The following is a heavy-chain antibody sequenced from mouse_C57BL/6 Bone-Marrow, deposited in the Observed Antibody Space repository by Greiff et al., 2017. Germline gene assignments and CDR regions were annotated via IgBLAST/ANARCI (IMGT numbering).Heavy chain of an antibody. CDR1: GFTFSSYG. J-gene: IGHJ3*01. D-gene: IGHD1-1*01. CDR2: ISSGGSYT. CDR3: ATLRGAY. V-gene: IGHV5-6*01. Sequence: EVKLMESGGDLVKPGGSLKLSCAASGFTFSSYGMSWVRQTPDKRLEWVATISSGGSYTYYPDSVKGRFTISRDNAKNTMYLHMSSLKSEDTAMYYCATLRGAYWGQGTLVTVSA.